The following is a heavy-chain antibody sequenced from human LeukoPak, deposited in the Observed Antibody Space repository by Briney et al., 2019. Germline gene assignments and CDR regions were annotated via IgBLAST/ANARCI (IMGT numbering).Heavy chain of an antibody. Sequence: SETLSLTCTVSGGSISSYYWSWIRQPPGKGLEWIGYIYYSGSTNYNPSLKSRVTISVDTSKNQFSLKLSSVTAADTAVYYCARDREGRITGTTSYYYGMDVWGQGTTVTVSS. V-gene: IGHV4-59*01. CDR1: GGSISSYY. CDR3: ARDREGRITGTTSYYYGMDV. J-gene: IGHJ6*02. CDR2: IYYSGST. D-gene: IGHD1-7*01.